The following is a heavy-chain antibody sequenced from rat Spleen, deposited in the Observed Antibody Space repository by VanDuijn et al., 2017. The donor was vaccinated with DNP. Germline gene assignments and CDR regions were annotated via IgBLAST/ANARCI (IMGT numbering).Heavy chain of an antibody. CDR1: GFTFSNYG. V-gene: IGHV5-25*01. D-gene: IGHD5-1*01. CDR2: ISTSGGST. Sequence: EVELVESGGGLVQPGRSMKLSCAASGFTFSNYGMAWVRQAPTKGLEWVASISTSGGSTYYRDSVKGRFTISRDNAKSTLYLQMDSLRSEDTATYYCTTGADFDYWGQGVMVTVSS. J-gene: IGHJ2*01. CDR3: TTGADFDY.